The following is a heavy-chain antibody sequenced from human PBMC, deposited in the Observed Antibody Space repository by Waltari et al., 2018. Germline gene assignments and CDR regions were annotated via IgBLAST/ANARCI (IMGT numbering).Heavy chain of an antibody. CDR3: ARDWGYCSGGSCPFGYYYYYMDV. D-gene: IGHD2-15*01. V-gene: IGHV4-4*07. Sequence: QVQLQESGPGLVKPSETLSLTCTVSGGSISSYYWSWIRQPAGKGLEWIGRIYTSGSTSYNPSLKRRVTMSVDTSKNQFSLKLSSVTAADTAVYYCARDWGYCSGGSCPFGYYYYYMDVWGKGTTVTVSS. J-gene: IGHJ6*03. CDR2: IYTSGST. CDR1: GGSISSYY.